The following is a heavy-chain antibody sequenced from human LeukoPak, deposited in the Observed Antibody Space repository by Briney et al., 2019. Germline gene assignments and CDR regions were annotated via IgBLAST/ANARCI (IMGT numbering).Heavy chain of an antibody. CDR2: IIHSGST. Sequence: PSETLSLTCAVYGGSFSGYYWSWIRQPPGKGLEWIGEIIHSGSTNYNPSLKSRVTISVDTSKNQFSLKLSSVTAADTAVYYCARLKGRAVAGTLEVDYWGQGTLVTVSS. CDR3: ARLKGRAVAGTLEVDY. J-gene: IGHJ4*02. V-gene: IGHV4-34*12. CDR1: GGSFSGYY. D-gene: IGHD6-19*01.